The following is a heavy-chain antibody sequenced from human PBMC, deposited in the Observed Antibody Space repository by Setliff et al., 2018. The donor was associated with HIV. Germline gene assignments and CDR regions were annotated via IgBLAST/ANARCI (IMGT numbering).Heavy chain of an antibody. Sequence: SETLSLTCTVSGGSISSRSYFWGWIRQPPGKGLEWIGSIYYSGSTYYNPSLKSRVTISVDTSKNQFSLKLSSVTAADTAVYYCARWESAQKAFNPWGHGTMVTVSS. V-gene: IGHV4-39*01. CDR2: IYYSGST. J-gene: IGHJ3*01. CDR1: GGSISSRSYF. D-gene: IGHD1-26*01. CDR3: ARWESAQKAFNP.